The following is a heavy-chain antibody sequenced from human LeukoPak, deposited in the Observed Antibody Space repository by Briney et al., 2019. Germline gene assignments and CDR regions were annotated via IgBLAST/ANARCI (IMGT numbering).Heavy chain of an antibody. D-gene: IGHD5-24*01. CDR1: GGSISSYY. J-gene: IGHJ3*02. CDR3: ARDDTKDAFDI. Sequence: SETLSLTCTVSGGSISSYYWSWIRQPPGKGLEWIGYIYYSGSTYYNPSLKSRVTISVDTSKNQFSLKLSSVTAADTAVYYCARDDTKDAFDIWGQGTMVTVSS. CDR2: IYYSGST. V-gene: IGHV4-59*06.